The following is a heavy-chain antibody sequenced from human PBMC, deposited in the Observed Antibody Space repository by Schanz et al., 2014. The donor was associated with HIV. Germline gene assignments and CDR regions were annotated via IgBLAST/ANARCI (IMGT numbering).Heavy chain of an antibody. Sequence: QVHLVQSGAEVRKPGASVKVSCKASGYTFSAYYIHWVRQAPGQGLEWMGWINPNSGGTNPAQNFQGRVTLSMDTSISTAYMELSRLRSDDTAVYYCARGIVGATPAFDIWGQGTMVTVSS. V-gene: IGHV1-2*02. CDR2: INPNSGGT. CDR1: GYTFSAYY. D-gene: IGHD1-26*01. CDR3: ARGIVGATPAFDI. J-gene: IGHJ3*02.